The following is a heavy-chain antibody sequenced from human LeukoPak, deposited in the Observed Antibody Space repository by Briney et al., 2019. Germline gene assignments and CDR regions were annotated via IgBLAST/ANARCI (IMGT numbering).Heavy chain of an antibody. V-gene: IGHV4-61*02. CDR2: IYTSGST. D-gene: IGHD5-18*01. Sequence: PSRTLSLTCTVSGNSLSSGDNYWSWIRQPAGKGLEWIGRIYTSGSTNYNPSLKSRVTISVDTSKNQFSLKLSSVTAADTAVYYCARGRNPPAGGYSYDEINRANSCDPWGQGTRITVSS. CDR1: GNSLSSGDNY. CDR3: ARGRNPPAGGYSYDEINRANSCDP. J-gene: IGHJ5*02.